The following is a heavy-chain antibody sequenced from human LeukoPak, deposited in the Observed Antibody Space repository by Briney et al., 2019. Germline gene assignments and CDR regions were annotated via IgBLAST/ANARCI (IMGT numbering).Heavy chain of an antibody. Sequence: GRSLRLSCAASGFTFSSYGMHWVRQAPGKGLEWVAVISYDVGKKYYADSVKGRFTISRDNSKNTLYLQMNSLRAEDTAVYYCAKDDYYDTSGYRDWGQGTLVTVSS. CDR1: GFTFSSYG. J-gene: IGHJ4*02. CDR3: AKDDYYDTSGYRD. CDR2: ISYDVGKK. D-gene: IGHD3-22*01. V-gene: IGHV3-30*18.